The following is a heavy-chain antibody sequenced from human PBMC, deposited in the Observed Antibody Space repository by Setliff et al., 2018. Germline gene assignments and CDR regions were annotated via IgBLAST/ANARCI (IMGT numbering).Heavy chain of an antibody. CDR3: AKDFSGTYQVFDY. D-gene: IGHD1-26*01. Sequence: GGSLRLSCAASGFSFSSYSLNWVRQAPGKGLEWISDISDSGGGTYYADSVKGRFTISRDNPKNTLYLQMNSLRAEDTAVYYCAKDFSGTYQVFDYWGQGTLVTVSS. V-gene: IGHV3-23*01. CDR1: GFSFSSYS. CDR2: ISDSGGGT. J-gene: IGHJ4*02.